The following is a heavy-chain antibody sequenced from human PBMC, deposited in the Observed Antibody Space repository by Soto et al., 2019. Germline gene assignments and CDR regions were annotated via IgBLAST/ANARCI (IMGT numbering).Heavy chain of an antibody. D-gene: IGHD6-19*01. CDR1: GFNFGVFG. CDR3: ALTRRSSLLEVAGPGFEY. J-gene: IGHJ4*02. V-gene: IGHV3-30*03. CDR2: LSYEGSEE. Sequence: SLRLSCAASGFNFGVFGMHGVRQAPGKGLEWLSVLSYEGSEEYYADSVRGRFTISRDNSKNTLFLQMDSLRVDDTGVYYCALTRRSSLLEVAGPGFEYWGQGTLVTVSS.